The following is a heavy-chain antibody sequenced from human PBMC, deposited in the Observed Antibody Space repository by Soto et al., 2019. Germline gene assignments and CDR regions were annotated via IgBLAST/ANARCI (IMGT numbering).Heavy chain of an antibody. D-gene: IGHD3-3*01. V-gene: IGHV1-2*04. J-gene: IGHJ6*02. CDR2: INPNSGGT. CDR3: ARSRPYITIFGVRSSFAPYGMDV. Sequence: ASVKVSCKASGYTFTGYYMHWVRQAPGQGLEWMGWINPNSGGTNYAQKFQGWVTMTRDTSISTVYMELSRLRSDDTAVYYCARSRPYITIFGVRSSFAPYGMDVWGQGTTVTVS. CDR1: GYTFTGYY.